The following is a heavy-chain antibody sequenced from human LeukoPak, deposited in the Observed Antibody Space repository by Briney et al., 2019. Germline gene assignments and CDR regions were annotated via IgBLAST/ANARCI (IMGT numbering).Heavy chain of an antibody. D-gene: IGHD4-17*01. V-gene: IGHV1-69*04. CDR3: ASGYYGDYPGAFDI. Sequence: SVKVSCKASGGTFSSYAISWVRQAPGQGLEWMGRIIPILGIANYAQKFQGRVTITSDKSTSTAYMELSSLRSEDTAVYYCASGYYGDYPGAFDIWGQGTMVTVSS. CDR1: GGTFSSYA. J-gene: IGHJ3*02. CDR2: IIPILGIA.